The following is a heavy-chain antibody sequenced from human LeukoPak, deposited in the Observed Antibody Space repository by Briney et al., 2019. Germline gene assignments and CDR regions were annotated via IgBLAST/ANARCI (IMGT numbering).Heavy chain of an antibody. Sequence: GGSLRLSCAASGFTFSSYAMHWVRQAPGKGLEWVAVISYDGSNKYYADSVKGRFTISRDNSKNTLYLQMNSLRAEDTAVYYCARDPDCSGGSCYSGYLDYWGQGTLVTVSS. J-gene: IGHJ4*02. D-gene: IGHD2-15*01. CDR1: GFTFSSYA. CDR3: ARDPDCSGGSCYSGYLDY. V-gene: IGHV3-30-3*01. CDR2: ISYDGSNK.